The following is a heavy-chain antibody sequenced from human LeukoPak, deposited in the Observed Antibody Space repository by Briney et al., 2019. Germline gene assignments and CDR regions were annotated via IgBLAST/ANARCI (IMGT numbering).Heavy chain of an antibody. CDR2: INHSGST. J-gene: IGHJ4*02. CDR1: GGSFSGYY. D-gene: IGHD3-22*01. CDR3: ARATLRGTWLQQFDY. V-gene: IGHV4-34*01. Sequence: SETLSLTCAVYGGSFSGYYWSWIRQPPGKGLEWIGEINHSGSTNYNPSLKSRLTISIDTSKNQVSLKLRSVTAADTAVFYCARATLRGTWLQQFDYWGRGTLVTVSS.